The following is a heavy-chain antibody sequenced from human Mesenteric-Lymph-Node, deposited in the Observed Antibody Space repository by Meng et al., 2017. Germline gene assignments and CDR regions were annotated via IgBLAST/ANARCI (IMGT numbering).Heavy chain of an antibody. V-gene: IGHV4-39*07. D-gene: IGHD6-13*01. CDR3: ARQSIAAAGDAFDI. CDR1: GGSISSSSYY. CDR2: IYYSGST. J-gene: IGHJ3*02. Sequence: SETLSLTCTVSGGSISSSSYYWGWIRQPPGKGLEWIGSIYYSGSTYYNPSLKSRVTISVDTSKNQFSLKLSSVTAADTAVYYCARQSIAAAGDAFDIWGQGTMVTVSS.